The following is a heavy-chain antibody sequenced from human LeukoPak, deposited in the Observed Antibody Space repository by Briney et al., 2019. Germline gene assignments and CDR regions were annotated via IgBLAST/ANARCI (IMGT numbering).Heavy chain of an antibody. Sequence: GGSLRLSCAASGFTVSSNYMSWVRQAPGKGLEWVSVIYSGGSTYYADSVKGRFTISRDNSQNTLYLQMNSLRAEDTAVYYCARENSGSYRVRWFDPWGKGTLVTVSS. CDR3: ARENSGSYRVRWFDP. CDR1: GFTVSSNY. V-gene: IGHV3-53*01. J-gene: IGHJ5*02. CDR2: IYSGGST. D-gene: IGHD1-26*01.